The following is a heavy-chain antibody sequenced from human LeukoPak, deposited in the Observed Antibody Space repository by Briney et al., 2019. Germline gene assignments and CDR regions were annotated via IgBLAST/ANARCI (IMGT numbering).Heavy chain of an antibody. CDR1: GFTFSSYA. D-gene: IGHD2-21*02. Sequence: GGSLRLSCAASGFTFSSYAMHWVRQAPGKGLEWVAVISYDGSNKYYADSVKGRFTISRDNSKNTLYLQMNSLRAEDTAVYYCAKVVVTAIRAFDIWGQGTMVTVSS. CDR2: ISYDGSNK. V-gene: IGHV3-30-3*01. CDR3: AKVVVTAIRAFDI. J-gene: IGHJ3*02.